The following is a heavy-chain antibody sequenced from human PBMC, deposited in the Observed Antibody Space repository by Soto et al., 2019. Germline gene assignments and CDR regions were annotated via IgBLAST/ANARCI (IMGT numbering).Heavy chain of an antibody. V-gene: IGHV3-23*01. J-gene: IGHJ6*02. CDR2: XXXXXXXX. Sequence: EVQVLESGGGLLQPGGSLRLSCVASGFTFNTHAMTWVRQGPGMGLEWTSSXXXXXXXXYYADXVKGRFTVSRXNSKXXXXXXXXXXXXXXXXXXXXXXXXXGNKCPCMDVWGQGTTVTVSS. CDR1: GFTFNTHA. CDR3: XXXXXGNKCPCMDV.